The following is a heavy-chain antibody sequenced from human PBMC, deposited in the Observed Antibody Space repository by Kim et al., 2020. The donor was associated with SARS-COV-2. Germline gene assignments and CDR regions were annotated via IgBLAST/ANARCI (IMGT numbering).Heavy chain of an antibody. D-gene: IGHD6-19*01. Sequence: YNPSLTSRGTISVDTSKNQFSLKLSSVTAADTAVYYCARHSSGSDAFDIWGQGTMVTVSS. CDR3: ARHSSGSDAFDI. J-gene: IGHJ3*02. V-gene: IGHV4-39*01.